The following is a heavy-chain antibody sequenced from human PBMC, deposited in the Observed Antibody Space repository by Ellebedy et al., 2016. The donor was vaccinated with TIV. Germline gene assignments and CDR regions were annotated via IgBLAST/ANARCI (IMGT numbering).Heavy chain of an antibody. CDR1: GYTFSTQG. CDR2: ISPYNGYA. V-gene: IGHV1-18*01. Sequence: ASVKVSCKASGYTFSTQGISWVRQAPGQGLEWMGWISPYNGYASYAQKFQGRVTMTTDTSTSTAYMELRSLRSDDTAVYYCAREVYGDSLNWFDPWGQGTLVTVSS. D-gene: IGHD4-17*01. CDR3: AREVYGDSLNWFDP. J-gene: IGHJ5*02.